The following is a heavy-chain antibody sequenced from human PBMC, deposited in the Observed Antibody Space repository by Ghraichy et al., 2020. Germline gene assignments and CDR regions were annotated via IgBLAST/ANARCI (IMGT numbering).Heavy chain of an antibody. J-gene: IGHJ4*02. Sequence: GGSLRLSCAASGFSFTTYGMNWVRQAPGKGLEWVSYISSTTASMYYADSVKGRFTISRDNAGNSLFLEMNSLRDEDTAVYFCARHRFYYDDNGSLVGRGIDYWGQGALVTVSS. D-gene: IGHD3-22*01. CDR1: GFSFTTYG. CDR2: ISSTTASM. CDR3: ARHRFYYDDNGSLVGRGIDY. V-gene: IGHV3-48*02.